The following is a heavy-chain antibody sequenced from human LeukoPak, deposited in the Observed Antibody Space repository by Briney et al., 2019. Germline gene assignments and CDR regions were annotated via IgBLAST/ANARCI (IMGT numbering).Heavy chain of an antibody. CDR2: IYSGDSDT. CDR3: VRFSDY. J-gene: IGHJ4*02. CDR1: GYSFANYW. V-gene: IGHV5-51*01. Sequence: ESLKISCKGSGYSFANYWIGWVRQMPGKGLEWMGIIYSGDSDTTYSPSFQGQVTISADKSISTAYLQWGSLKASDTAMYYCVRFSDYWGQGTLVPVSS.